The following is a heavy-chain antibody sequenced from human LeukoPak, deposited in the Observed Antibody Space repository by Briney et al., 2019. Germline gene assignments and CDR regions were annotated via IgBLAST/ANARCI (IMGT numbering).Heavy chain of an antibody. V-gene: IGHV3-23*01. CDR3: ARGRDGYTGDY. J-gene: IGHJ4*02. Sequence: GGSLRLSCAASGSSLSTYGMHWVRQAPGKGLEWVSGITGDDGRRHYADSVRGRFTISRDNARNTIYLQMNSLRAEDTAVYYCARGRDGYTGDYWGQGTLVTVSS. D-gene: IGHD5-24*01. CDR2: ITGDDGRR. CDR1: GSSLSTYG.